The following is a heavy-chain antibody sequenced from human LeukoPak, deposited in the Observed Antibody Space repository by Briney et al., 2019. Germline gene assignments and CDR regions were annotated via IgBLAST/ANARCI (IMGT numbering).Heavy chain of an antibody. V-gene: IGHV3-48*01. CDR3: ARDAFGNSFHYWYFDL. Sequence: GGSLILSCAASGFTFSSYSMTWVRQAPGKGLEWVSYITSDSSPIYYADSVKGRFTISRDNAQNSLFLQMNSLRAEDTAVYYCARDAFGNSFHYWYFDLWGRGTLVTVSS. J-gene: IGHJ2*01. D-gene: IGHD4-4*01. CDR2: ITSDSSPI. CDR1: GFTFSSYS.